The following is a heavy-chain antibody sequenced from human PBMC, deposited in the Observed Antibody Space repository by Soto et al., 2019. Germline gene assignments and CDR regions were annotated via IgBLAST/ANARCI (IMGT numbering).Heavy chain of an antibody. CDR2: ISSSSSTI. J-gene: IGHJ4*02. CDR3: ARDPRWVAGAYYFDY. D-gene: IGHD6-19*01. V-gene: IGHV3-48*02. CDR1: GFTFSSYS. Sequence: PGGSLRLSCAASGFTFSSYSMNWVRQAPGKGLEWVSYISSSSSTIHYADSVKGRFTISRDNAKNSLYLQMNSLRDEDTAVYYCARDPRWVAGAYYFDYWGQGTLVTVSS.